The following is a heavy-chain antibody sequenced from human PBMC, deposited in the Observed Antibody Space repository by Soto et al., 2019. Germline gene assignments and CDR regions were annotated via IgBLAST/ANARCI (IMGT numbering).Heavy chain of an antibody. CDR2: IIPKLGSA. CDR3: ARALPSRYSSSHRDYYYGMDV. V-gene: IGHV1-69*13. CDR1: GGGNLRDYR. Sequence: SVKVSCKASGGGNLRDYRTTWVRRAPGQGLEWMGGIIPKLGSANYAQNFQGRVTITADESTNTVYMELRSLRSDDTAVYYCARALPSRYSSSHRDYYYGMDVWGQGTTVTVSS. D-gene: IGHD6-13*01. J-gene: IGHJ6*02.